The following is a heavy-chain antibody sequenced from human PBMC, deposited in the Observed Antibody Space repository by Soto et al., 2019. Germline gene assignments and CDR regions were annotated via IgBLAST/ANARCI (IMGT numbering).Heavy chain of an antibody. CDR2: ISGSGDTT. J-gene: IGHJ4*02. Sequence: PGGSLRLSCAASGFSLSTCAMTWVRQSPGKGLEWVLCISGSGDTTYYADSVKGRFTISRDTSKNTVYLQMNSLRVDDTAVYYCAKGHPGGSCYSGLDCWGQGTLVTVLL. CDR3: AKGHPGGSCYSGLDC. V-gene: IGHV3-23*01. CDR1: GFSLSTCA. D-gene: IGHD2-15*01.